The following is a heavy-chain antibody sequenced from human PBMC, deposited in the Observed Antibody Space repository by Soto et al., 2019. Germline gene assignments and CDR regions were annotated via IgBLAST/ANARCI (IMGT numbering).Heavy chain of an antibody. CDR2: IYYSGST. Sequence: VSLTCTVSGGSISSYYWSWIRQPPGKGLEWIGYIYYSGSTNYNPSLKSRVTISVDTSKNQFSLKLSSVTAADTAVYYCARDNLAAAGNYYYSYGMDVWGQWTTVTVSS. CDR1: GGSISSYY. CDR3: ARDNLAAAGNYYYSYGMDV. J-gene: IGHJ6*02. D-gene: IGHD6-13*01. V-gene: IGHV4-59*01.